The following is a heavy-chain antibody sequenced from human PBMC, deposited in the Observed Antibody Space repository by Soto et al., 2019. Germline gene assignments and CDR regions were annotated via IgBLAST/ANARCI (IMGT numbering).Heavy chain of an antibody. V-gene: IGHV1-58*02. D-gene: IGHD3-22*01. J-gene: IGHJ6*02. CDR3: SAVGSGYGPMYYYYGMDV. CDR2: INLCSGNT. CDR1: GYTFTSYS. Sequence: GASVKVSCKASGYTFTSYSMQWVRQARGQGLEWIGWINLCSGNTNYAQKFQERVTITRDKTNSTAYMELSSLGSGDTAVNLWSAVGSGYGPMYYYYGMDVWGQGTTVTVSS.